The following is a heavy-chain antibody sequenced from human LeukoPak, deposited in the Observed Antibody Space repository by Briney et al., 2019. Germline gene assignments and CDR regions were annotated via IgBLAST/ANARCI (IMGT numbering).Heavy chain of an antibody. Sequence: GSLRLSCAASGFPFSSYWMHWVRQASGKGLVWVSHISADGSDAIYADSVKGRFTVSRDNAKNTLYLQMNSLRAEDTGIYHCARKWFDPWGQGTLVTVSS. J-gene: IGHJ5*02. CDR3: ARKWFDP. V-gene: IGHV3-74*01. CDR2: ISADGSDA. CDR1: GFPFSSYW.